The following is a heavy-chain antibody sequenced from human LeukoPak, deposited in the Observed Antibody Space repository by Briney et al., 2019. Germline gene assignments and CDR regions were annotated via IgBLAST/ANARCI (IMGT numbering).Heavy chain of an antibody. V-gene: IGHV4-59*01. J-gene: IGHJ4*02. CDR2: FYYSGST. Sequence: SETLSLTCTVSGDSISIYYWSCIRQPPGEGLEWIGYFYYSGSTNYNPSLKSRITMSVDTSKNQISLKLRSVTAADTAVYFCARDQGGPFDNWGQGTLVTVSS. D-gene: IGHD6-25*01. CDR3: ARDQGGPFDN. CDR1: GDSISIYY.